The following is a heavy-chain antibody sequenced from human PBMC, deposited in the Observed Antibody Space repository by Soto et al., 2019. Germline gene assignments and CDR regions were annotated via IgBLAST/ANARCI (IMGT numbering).Heavy chain of an antibody. D-gene: IGHD3-9*01. J-gene: IGHJ4*02. V-gene: IGHV4-39*01. Sequence: QLQLQESGPGLVKPSETLSLTCSVSGDSINSDKYYWGWIRQPPGKGLEWIGSIYFRGNTYYNPSLQTRVPISVDKSKSQFSLKLTSVTAADSGVYFCARLEGLATISYYFDFWGQGALVTVSS. CDR3: ARLEGLATISYYFDF. CDR1: GDSINSDKYY. CDR2: IYFRGNT.